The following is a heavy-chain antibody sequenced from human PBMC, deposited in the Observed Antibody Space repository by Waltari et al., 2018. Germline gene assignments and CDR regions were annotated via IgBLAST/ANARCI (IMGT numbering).Heavy chain of an antibody. CDR2: TRGGDGTT. Sequence: EVQLLESGGGLVQPGGSLRLSCSASGFPFRRYTMSWVRQAPGKGLEWVAATRGGDGTTFYADSVKGRFTISRDNSKNTVYLQMNNLGAEDTAIYYCASHVDSAPWGQGTLVTVSS. CDR1: GFPFRRYT. CDR3: ASHVDSAP. V-gene: IGHV3-23*01. D-gene: IGHD5-18*01. J-gene: IGHJ4*02.